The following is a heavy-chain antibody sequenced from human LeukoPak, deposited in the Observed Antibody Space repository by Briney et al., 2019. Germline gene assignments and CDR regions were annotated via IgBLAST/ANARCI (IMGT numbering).Heavy chain of an antibody. J-gene: IGHJ4*02. CDR2: IRWISGNI. Sequence: GGSLILSCAASGFSFYDYAMQWVRQAPGKGLEGVSGIRWISGNIDYGDSVKGRFTISRDNAKNSLYLQMNSLRAEDTALYYCARAAGHTYYFDYWGQGALVTVS. CDR1: GFSFYDYA. CDR3: ARAAGHTYYFDY. V-gene: IGHV3-9*01.